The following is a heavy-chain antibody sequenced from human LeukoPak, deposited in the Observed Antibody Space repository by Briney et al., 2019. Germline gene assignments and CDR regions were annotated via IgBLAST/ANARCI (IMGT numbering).Heavy chain of an antibody. D-gene: IGHD3-10*01. CDR2: IYYSGST. CDR3: ARDMGYYGMDV. J-gene: IGHJ6*02. V-gene: IGHV4-59*01. CDR1: GGSISSYY. Sequence: SETLSLTCTVSGGSISSYYWSCIRQPPGKGLEWIGYIYYSGSTNYNPSLKSRVTISVDTSKNQFSLKLSSVTAADTAVYYCARDMGYYGMDVWGQGTTVTVSS.